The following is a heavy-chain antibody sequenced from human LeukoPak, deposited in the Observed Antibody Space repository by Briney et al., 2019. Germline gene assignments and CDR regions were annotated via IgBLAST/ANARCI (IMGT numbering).Heavy chain of an antibody. V-gene: IGHV3-7*01. CDR1: GFTFSNYW. D-gene: IGHD2-2*01. J-gene: IGHJ4*02. CDR3: ARDRVGYCTSATMGGCSFDY. CDR2: IKQDGSDK. Sequence: GGSLRLSCAASGFTFSNYWMTWVRQAPGKGLEGVANIKQDGSDKYYVDSVKGRFTISRDNAKNSLSLQMNSLRAEDTAVYHCARDRVGYCTSATMGGCSFDYWGQGILVTVSS.